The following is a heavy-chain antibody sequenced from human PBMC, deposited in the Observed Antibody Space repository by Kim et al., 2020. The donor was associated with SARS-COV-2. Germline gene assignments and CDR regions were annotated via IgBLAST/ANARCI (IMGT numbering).Heavy chain of an antibody. V-gene: IGHV4-61*01. CDR2: IYYSGSA. J-gene: IGHJ4*02. D-gene: IGHD3-9*01. CDR3: ATSERHNSDWYGVRC. Sequence: SETLSLTCNVSEVSVGNDNYYWSWIRQPPGKGLEWIGHIYYSGSANYNPSLKSRVIISLDTSEDQFSLHRISVTAADTAVYYCATSERHNSDWYGVRCWGKGTLVTVSS. CDR1: EVSVGNDNYY.